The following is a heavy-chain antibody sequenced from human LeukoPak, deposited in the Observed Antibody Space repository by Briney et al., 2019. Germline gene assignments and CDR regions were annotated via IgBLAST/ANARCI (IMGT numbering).Heavy chain of an antibody. D-gene: IGHD3-10*01. CDR1: GGTFSSYA. J-gene: IGHJ4*02. Sequence: SVKVSCKASGGTFSSYAISWVRQAPGQGLEWMGRIIPIFGTANYAQKFQGRVTITTDESTRTAYMELSSLRSEDTAVYYGARGGSSRGDRFDYWGQGTLVTVSS. V-gene: IGHV1-69*05. CDR2: IIPIFGTA. CDR3: ARGGSSRGDRFDY.